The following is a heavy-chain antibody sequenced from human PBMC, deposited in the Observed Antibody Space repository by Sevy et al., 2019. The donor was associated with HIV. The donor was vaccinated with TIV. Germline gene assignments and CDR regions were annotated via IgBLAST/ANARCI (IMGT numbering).Heavy chain of an antibody. CDR3: ARDTREKSLDY. CDR1: GYTFTSYT. Sequence: ASVKVSCKTSGYTFTSYTISWVRQAPGQGLEWMGWVNTYNDNSNRAQKVRDRVTLTTDTTSTAYLELRSLRYDDTAVYYCARDTREKSLDYWGQGTLVTVSS. CDR2: VNTYNDNS. V-gene: IGHV1-18*01. J-gene: IGHJ4*02.